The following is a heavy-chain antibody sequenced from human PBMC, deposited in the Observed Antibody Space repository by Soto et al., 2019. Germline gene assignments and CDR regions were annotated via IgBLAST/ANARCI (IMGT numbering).Heavy chain of an antibody. V-gene: IGHV3-33*01. CDR2: IWYDGGNK. Sequence: QVQLVESGGGVVQPGRSLRLSCAASGFTFSNYGMHWVRQAPGKGLEWVAFIWYDGGNKYYAESVKGRFTISRDNSKNRLYLQMNSLRGEDTAVYYCARDGDVNTGFGKDYWGQGTLVTVSS. D-gene: IGHD3-16*01. J-gene: IGHJ4*02. CDR3: ARDGDVNTGFGKDY. CDR1: GFTFSNYG.